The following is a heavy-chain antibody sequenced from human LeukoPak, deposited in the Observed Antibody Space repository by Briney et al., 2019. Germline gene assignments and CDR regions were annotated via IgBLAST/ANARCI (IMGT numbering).Heavy chain of an antibody. D-gene: IGHD1-7*01. CDR1: GFTFSSYA. Sequence: GGSLRLSCAASGFTFSSYAMSWVRQAPGKGLEWVSAISGSGGSTYYADSVKGRFTVSRDNSKNTLYLQMSSLRAEDTAVYYCAKDERNWNYNLASQTYDWGQGTLVTVSS. CDR3: AKDERNWNYNLASQTYD. CDR2: ISGSGGST. V-gene: IGHV3-23*01. J-gene: IGHJ4*02.